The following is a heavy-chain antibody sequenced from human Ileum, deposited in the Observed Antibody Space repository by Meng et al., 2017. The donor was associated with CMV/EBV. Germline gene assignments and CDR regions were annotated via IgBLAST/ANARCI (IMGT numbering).Heavy chain of an antibody. Sequence: EGQLVEFGGGLTQTGESLSLSCAASGFTVSGNHMSWVRQAPGKGLEWVSDINSDGYTSYIDSVKGRFTISRDNSKNTVYFQMNSLRAEDTAIYYCARASPGYGGFPDWGQGTLVTVSS. J-gene: IGHJ4*02. V-gene: IGHV3-53*01. CDR3: ARASPGYGGFPD. CDR1: GFTVSGNH. D-gene: IGHD5-12*01. CDR2: INSDGYT.